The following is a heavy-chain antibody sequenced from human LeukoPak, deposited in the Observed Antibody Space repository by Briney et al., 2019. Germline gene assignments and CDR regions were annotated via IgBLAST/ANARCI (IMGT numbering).Heavy chain of an antibody. CDR3: AREGYSYPYYYYGMDV. Sequence: GGSLRLSCAASGFTFSSYAMHWVRQAPGKGLEWVAVISYDGSNKYYADSVKGRFTISRDNSKNTLYLQMNSLRAEDTAVYYCAREGYSYPYYYYGMDVWGQGTTVTVSS. V-gene: IGHV3-30-3*01. J-gene: IGHJ6*02. D-gene: IGHD5-18*01. CDR2: ISYDGSNK. CDR1: GFTFSSYA.